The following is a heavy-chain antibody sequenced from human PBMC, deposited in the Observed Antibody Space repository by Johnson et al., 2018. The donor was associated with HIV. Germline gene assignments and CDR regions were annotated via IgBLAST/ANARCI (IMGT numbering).Heavy chain of an antibody. CDR1: GFTFSNYG. CDR2: ISNTGGRT. V-gene: IGHV3-NL1*01. D-gene: IGHD5-12*01. Sequence: QVQLVESGGGVVPPGRSLRLSCVASGFTFSNYGMHWVRQAPGKGLEWVSAISNTGGRTYYADSVKGRFTISRDKSKDTLYLQMSSLRAEDTAVYYCAKGRGYDYDALDFWGQGTMVTVSS. J-gene: IGHJ3*01. CDR3: AKGRGYDYDALDF.